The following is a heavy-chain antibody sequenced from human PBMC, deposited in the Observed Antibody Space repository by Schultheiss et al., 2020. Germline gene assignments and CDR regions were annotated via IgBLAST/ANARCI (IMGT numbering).Heavy chain of an antibody. D-gene: IGHD1-26*01. CDR3: AKDMMRGGSSAYGLDV. Sequence: GGSLRLSCAASGFTFSSYAMSWVRQAPGKGLEWVSTISGSGGSTYYPDSVKGRFTISRDNSKNTLYLQMNSLRAEDTAVYYCAKDMMRGGSSAYGLDVWGQGTTVTVYS. J-gene: IGHJ6*02. CDR2: ISGSGGST. V-gene: IGHV3-23*01. CDR1: GFTFSSYA.